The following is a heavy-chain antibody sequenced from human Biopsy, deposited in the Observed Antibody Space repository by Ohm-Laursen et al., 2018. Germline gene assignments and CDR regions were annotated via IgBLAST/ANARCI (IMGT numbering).Heavy chain of an antibody. CDR1: GFTLSNYG. J-gene: IGHJ4*02. Sequence: SLRFSCAASGFTLSNYGMHWVRQAPGRGLEWVAAVSSDGKNKHYADSVQGRFTISRDNSKNTVDLQMNSLRAEDTAVYYCAKGLYSGSYYYDSWGQGTLVTVSS. V-gene: IGHV3-30*18. D-gene: IGHD1-26*01. CDR2: VSSDGKNK. CDR3: AKGLYSGSYYYDS.